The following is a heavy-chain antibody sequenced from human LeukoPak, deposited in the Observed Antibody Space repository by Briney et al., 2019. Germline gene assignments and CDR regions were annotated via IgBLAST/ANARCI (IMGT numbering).Heavy chain of an antibody. Sequence: GRSLRLSCAASGFIFNTYSMSWVRQAPGKGLEWVANIKEDGSDRYYIDSVKGRFTISRDSAENSVYLQMNSLRAEDTAVYYCAREGYISALNSWGQGTLVTVSS. D-gene: IGHD6-25*01. CDR2: IKEDGSDR. CDR3: AREGYISALNS. V-gene: IGHV3-7*01. J-gene: IGHJ4*02. CDR1: GFIFNTYS.